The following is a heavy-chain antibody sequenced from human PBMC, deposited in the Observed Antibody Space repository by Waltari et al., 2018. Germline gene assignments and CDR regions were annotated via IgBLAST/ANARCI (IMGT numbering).Heavy chain of an antibody. Sequence: QVQLVQSGSEVKKPGASVKVSCKASGYAIRTLAPHWVRQAPGQGLDWMGWVNTNTGSPTYAQAFTGRFVFSLDTSVSTTYLQITDLKAEDTAIYYCARDLRYVSGLYYNGLDHWGQGTLVTVSS. V-gene: IGHV7-4-1*02. D-gene: IGHD3-10*01. CDR3: ARDLRYVSGLYYNGLDH. CDR2: VNTNTGSP. CDR1: GYAIRTLA. J-gene: IGHJ4*02.